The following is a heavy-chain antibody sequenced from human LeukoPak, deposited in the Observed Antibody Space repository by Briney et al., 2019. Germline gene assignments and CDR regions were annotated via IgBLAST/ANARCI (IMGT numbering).Heavy chain of an antibody. CDR1: GGSFSCYY. J-gene: IGHJ6*03. CDR3: AGGRIDNWNHLLYYYYYMDV. V-gene: IGHV4-34*01. D-gene: IGHD1-14*01. CDR2: INHSGST. Sequence: SSETLSLTCAVYGGSFSCYYWSWIRQPPGKGLEWIGEINHSGSTKYNPSLKSRVTISVDTSKNQFSLKPSSVTAANTAVYYCAGGRIDNWNHLLYYYYYMDVWGKGTTVTVSS.